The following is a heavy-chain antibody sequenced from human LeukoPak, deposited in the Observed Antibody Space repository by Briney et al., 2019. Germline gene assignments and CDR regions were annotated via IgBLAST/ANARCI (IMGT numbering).Heavy chain of an antibody. J-gene: IGHJ4*02. CDR2: INQDGSEK. D-gene: IGHD5-24*01. CDR1: GFPFSTFW. CDR3: ARDHRMSTMSY. Sequence: GGSLRLSCAVSGFPFSTFWMSWVRQAPGKGLEWVANINQDGSEKYYVDSVRGRFTISRDNAKNSLYLQMNSLRAEDTAVYYCARDHRMSTMSYWGQGTLVTVSS. V-gene: IGHV3-7*01.